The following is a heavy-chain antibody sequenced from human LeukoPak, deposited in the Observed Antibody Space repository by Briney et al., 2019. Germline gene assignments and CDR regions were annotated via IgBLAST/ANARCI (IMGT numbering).Heavy chain of an antibody. J-gene: IGHJ3*02. V-gene: IGHV5-51*01. CDR3: ASYSSGTGLDAFDI. Sequence: GESLKISCKGSGYMFTTYWIGWVRQTPGEGLEWMGIIYPSDSDTRYSPSFQGQVTISADKSINTAYLQWSSLRTSDTAMYYCASYSSGTGLDAFDIWGQGTMVTVSS. D-gene: IGHD6-19*01. CDR2: IYPSDSDT. CDR1: GYMFTTYW.